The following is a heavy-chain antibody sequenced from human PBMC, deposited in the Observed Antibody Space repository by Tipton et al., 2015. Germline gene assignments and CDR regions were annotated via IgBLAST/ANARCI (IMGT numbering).Heavy chain of an antibody. CDR2: IYYSGST. CDR1: GGSFSDYY. Sequence: TLSLTCTVSGGSFSDYYWSWIRQSPGEGLEWIGYIYYSGSTNYNPSLRSRVAISVDKSKNQFSLRVRSVTAADTAVYYCACQDYDILTRDYQTVDYWGQGTLVTVSS. D-gene: IGHD3-9*01. J-gene: IGHJ4*02. CDR3: ACQDYDILTRDYQTVDY. V-gene: IGHV4-59*08.